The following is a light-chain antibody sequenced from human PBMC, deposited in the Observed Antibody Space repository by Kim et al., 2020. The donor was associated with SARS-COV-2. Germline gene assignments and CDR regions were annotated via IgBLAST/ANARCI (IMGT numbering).Light chain of an antibody. Sequence: LSPGERATLSCRASQSVTSNNLAWYQQKTGQPPRLLIYAASRRVTGIPDRISGSGSGTDFTLTISRLEPEDFAVYYCEQYGSSPYTFGQGTKLEI. J-gene: IGKJ2*01. V-gene: IGKV3-20*01. CDR1: QSVTSNN. CDR2: AAS. CDR3: EQYGSSPYT.